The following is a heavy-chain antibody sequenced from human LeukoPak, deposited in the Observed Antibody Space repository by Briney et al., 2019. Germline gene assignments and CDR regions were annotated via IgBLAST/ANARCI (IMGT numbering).Heavy chain of an antibody. J-gene: IGHJ6*03. D-gene: IGHD6-13*01. Sequence: SETLSLTCTVSGGSISSYYWSWIRQPPGKGLEWIGYIYYSGSTNYNPSLKSRVTISVDTSKNQFPLKLSSMTAADTAVYFCARGSSSWMDYYMDVWGKGTTVTVSS. CDR2: IYYSGST. CDR3: ARGSSSWMDYYMDV. CDR1: GGSISSYY. V-gene: IGHV4-59*12.